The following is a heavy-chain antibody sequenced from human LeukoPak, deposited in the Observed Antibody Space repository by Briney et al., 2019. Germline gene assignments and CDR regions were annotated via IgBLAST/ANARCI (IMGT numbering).Heavy chain of an antibody. Sequence: ASVKVSCKASGYTFTGYYMHWVRQAPGQGLEWMGRINPNSGGTNYAQKFQGRVTMTRETSISTAYMELSRLRSNDTAVYYCARYSSGWYLNWFDPWRQGTLVTVCS. CDR3: ARYSSGWYLNWFDP. J-gene: IGHJ5*02. CDR1: GYTFTGYY. CDR2: INPNSGGT. D-gene: IGHD6-19*01. V-gene: IGHV1-2*06.